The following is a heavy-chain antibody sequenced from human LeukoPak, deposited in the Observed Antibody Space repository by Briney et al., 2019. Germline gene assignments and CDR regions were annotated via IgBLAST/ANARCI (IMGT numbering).Heavy chain of an antibody. CDR3: ARSSLGTITAGPFDY. V-gene: IGHV1-18*01. D-gene: IGHD5-12*01. J-gene: IGHJ4*02. CDR1: GYTFSSYG. CDR2: ISGYNGNT. Sequence: ASVKVSCKASGYTFSSYGVAWVRQAPGQGLEWMGWISGYNGNTNYAQKLQGRVSMTTDTSTTTAYMELRSLTSDDTALYYCARSSLGTITAGPFDYWGQGTLVTVSS.